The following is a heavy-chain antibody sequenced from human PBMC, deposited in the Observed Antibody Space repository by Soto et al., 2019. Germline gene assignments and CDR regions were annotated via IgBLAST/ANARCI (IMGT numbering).Heavy chain of an antibody. CDR1: GFTFSDHY. V-gene: IGHV3-72*01. CDR3: ASSGDDHRDFDY. J-gene: IGHJ4*02. Sequence: GGSLRLSCEASGFTFSDHYMDWVRQAPGMGLEWVGRIRNRGNSYSTEYAASVRGRFTVSRDDSKSSLYLQMNSLTAEDMALYYCASSGDDHRDFDYWGQGTLVTVSS. D-gene: IGHD7-27*01. CDR2: IRNRGNSYST.